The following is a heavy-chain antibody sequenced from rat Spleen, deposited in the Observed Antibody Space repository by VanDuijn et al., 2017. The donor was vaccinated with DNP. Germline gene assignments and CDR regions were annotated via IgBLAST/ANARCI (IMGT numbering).Heavy chain of an antibody. D-gene: IGHD1-11*01. V-gene: IGHV3-1*01. Sequence: EVQFQESGPGLVKSSQSLSLTCSVTGYSITSNYWAWIRKFPGNKMEWIGHISYSGNTSYNPSLKSRGTITRDTSKNQFFLQLDSVTTEDSAIYYCAKGPNFGGWSDFFDYWGQGVMVTVSS. J-gene: IGHJ2*01. CDR2: ISYSGNT. CDR1: GYSITSNY. CDR3: AKGPNFGGWSDFFDY.